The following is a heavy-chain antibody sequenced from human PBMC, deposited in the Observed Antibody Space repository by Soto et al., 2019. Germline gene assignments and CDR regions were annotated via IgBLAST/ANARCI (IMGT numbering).Heavy chain of an antibody. CDR3: ASGRLVSRYYGLDV. V-gene: IGHV4-4*07. J-gene: IGHJ6*02. CDR2: IFTSGNT. CDR1: GGSMNDYY. D-gene: IGHD6-6*01. Sequence: SETLSLTCTVSGGSMNDYYWSWIRQPAGKGLEWIGRIFTSGNTNYNPSLRSRLTMSVDTSTNQVSLRLTSVTAADTAVYYCASGRLVSRYYGLDVWGQGTTVTVS.